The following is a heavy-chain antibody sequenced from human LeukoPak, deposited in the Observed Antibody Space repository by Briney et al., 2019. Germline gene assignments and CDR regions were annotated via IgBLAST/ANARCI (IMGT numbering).Heavy chain of an antibody. CDR2: VWNDGSKN. V-gene: IGHV3-33*06. CDR3: AKDWSLGYGCLDY. Sequence: GGSLRLSCAASGFTFSKFGMHWVRQTPGKGLEWVALVWNDGSKNYYADSVKGRFTISRDNSKDTLFLLLNSLRAEDTAVYYCAKDWSLGYGCLDYWGQGTLVTVSS. CDR1: GFTFSKFG. D-gene: IGHD5-12*01. J-gene: IGHJ4*02.